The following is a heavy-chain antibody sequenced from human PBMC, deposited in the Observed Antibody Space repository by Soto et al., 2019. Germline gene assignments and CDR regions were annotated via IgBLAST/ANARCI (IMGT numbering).Heavy chain of an antibody. CDR1: GCTFSSYA. V-gene: IGHV1-69*13. CDR2: IIPIFGTA. D-gene: IGHD5-12*01. Sequence: GASVKVSCKASGCTFSSYAISCVRQAPGQGLEWMGGIIPIFGTANYAQKFQGRVTITADESTSTAYMELSSLRSEDTAVYYCARESYSGYDVSFDYWGQGTLVTVSS. CDR3: ARESYSGYDVSFDY. J-gene: IGHJ4*02.